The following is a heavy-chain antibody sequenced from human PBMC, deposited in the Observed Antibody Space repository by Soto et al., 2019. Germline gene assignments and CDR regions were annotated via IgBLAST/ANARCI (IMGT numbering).Heavy chain of an antibody. CDR3: ARHSPPFFYGSGPWDV. V-gene: IGHV4-30-2*01. Sequence: PSETLSLTCAVSGGSISSGGYSWSWVRQPPGKGLEWIGYIYHSGSTYYNPSLKSRVTISVDTSKNQFSLKLSSLSAADTAVYYCARHSPPFFYGSGPWDVWGQGTTVTVSS. D-gene: IGHD3-10*01. CDR1: GGSISSGGYS. J-gene: IGHJ6*02. CDR2: IYHSGST.